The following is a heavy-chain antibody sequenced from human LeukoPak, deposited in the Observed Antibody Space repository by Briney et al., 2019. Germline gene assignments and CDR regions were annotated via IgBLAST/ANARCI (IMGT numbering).Heavy chain of an antibody. J-gene: IGHJ4*02. D-gene: IGHD1-26*01. CDR1: GYTFNSYG. CDR3: ARSRREWELRLWGTGDY. Sequence: ASVKVSCKASGYTFNSYGISWVRQAPGQGLEWMGWISAYNGYTSYAQKLQGRVTMTTDTSTSTAYMELRSLRSDDTAVYYCARSRREWELRLWGTGDYWGQGTLVTVSS. CDR2: ISAYNGYT. V-gene: IGHV1-18*01.